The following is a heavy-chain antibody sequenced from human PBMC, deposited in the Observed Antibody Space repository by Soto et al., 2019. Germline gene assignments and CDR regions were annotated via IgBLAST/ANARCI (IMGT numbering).Heavy chain of an antibody. CDR3: ARAYYDYIWGSYRQDYFDY. D-gene: IGHD3-16*02. CDR1: GYTFTSYG. J-gene: IGHJ4*02. CDR2: ISAYNGNT. V-gene: IGHV1-18*01. Sequence: QVQLVQSGAEVKKPGASVKVSCKASGYTFTSYGISWARQAPGQGLEWMGWISAYNGNTNYAQKLQGRVTMTTDESTSTAYMELRSLRSDDKAVYYCARAYYDYIWGSYRQDYFDYWGQGTLVTVSS.